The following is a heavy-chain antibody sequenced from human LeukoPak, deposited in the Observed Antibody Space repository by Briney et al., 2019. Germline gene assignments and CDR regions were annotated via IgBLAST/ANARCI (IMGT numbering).Heavy chain of an antibody. J-gene: IGHJ4*02. Sequence: GGSLRLSCAASGFTFSNYVMSWVRQAPGKGLEWVSVISGSGGSTYHADSVKGRFTISRDNSNNTLYLQMNSLRAEDTAIYYCAKVRSAVVAAATNYWGQGTLVTVSS. CDR1: GFTFSNYV. D-gene: IGHD2-15*01. CDR3: AKVRSAVVAAATNY. CDR2: ISGSGGST. V-gene: IGHV3-23*01.